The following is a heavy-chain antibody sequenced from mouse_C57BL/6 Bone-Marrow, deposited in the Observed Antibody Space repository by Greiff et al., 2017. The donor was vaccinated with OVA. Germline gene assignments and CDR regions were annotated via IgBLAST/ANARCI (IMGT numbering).Heavy chain of an antibody. Sequence: VKLQESGAELVRPGTSVKVSCKASGYAFTNYLIEWVKQRPGQGLEWIGVINPGSGGTNYNEKFKGKATLTADTSSSTAYMQLSSLTSADSAVYFGASTYYGSVLFDCWGQGTTLTVAS. CDR2: INPGSGGT. J-gene: IGHJ2*01. V-gene: IGHV1-54*01. CDR1: GYAFTNYL. CDR3: ASTYYGSVLFDC. D-gene: IGHD1-1*01.